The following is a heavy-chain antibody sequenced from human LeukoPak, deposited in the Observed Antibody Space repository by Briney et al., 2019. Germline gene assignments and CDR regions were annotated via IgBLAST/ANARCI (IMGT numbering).Heavy chain of an antibody. CDR2: KAFDGSDE. J-gene: IGHJ4*02. CDR3: ARDVEEYYFDY. Sequence: GGSLGLSCAASGFIFSSYAMHWVRQAPGKGLEWVAVKAFDGSDEYYADSVKGRFTISRDNSKNTLYLQMNSLRAEDTAVYYCARDVEEYYFDYWGQGTLVTVSS. V-gene: IGHV3-30*04. CDR1: GFIFSSYA.